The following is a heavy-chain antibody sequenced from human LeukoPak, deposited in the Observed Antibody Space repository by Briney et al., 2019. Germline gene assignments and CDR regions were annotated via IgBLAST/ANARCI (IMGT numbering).Heavy chain of an antibody. Sequence: GASVKVSCKASGYTFTGYYMHWVRQAPGQGLEWMGWINPNSGGTNYAQKFQGRVTMTRDTSISTAYMELSRLRSDDTAVYYCARERYSSSWYGWGGYNWFDPWGQGTLVTVSS. CDR2: INPNSGGT. CDR1: GYTFTGYY. D-gene: IGHD6-13*01. CDR3: ARERYSSSWYGWGGYNWFDP. J-gene: IGHJ5*02. V-gene: IGHV1-2*02.